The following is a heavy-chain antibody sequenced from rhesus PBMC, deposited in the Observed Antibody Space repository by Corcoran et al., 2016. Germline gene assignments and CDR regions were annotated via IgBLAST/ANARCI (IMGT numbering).Heavy chain of an antibody. CDR2: IYGRGSST. CDR1: GGSISSSY. Sequence: QLQLQESGPGLVKPSETLSLTCAVSGGSISSSYWSWIRQAPGKGLEWIGYIYGRGSSTTYNPARKSRVTLSVDPSKNQLSLKLSAVTAADTAVYYCARVGVYSGSWTHFDYWGQGVLVTVSS. D-gene: IGHD6-25*01. CDR3: ARVGVYSGSWTHFDY. J-gene: IGHJ4*01. V-gene: IGHV4-169*01.